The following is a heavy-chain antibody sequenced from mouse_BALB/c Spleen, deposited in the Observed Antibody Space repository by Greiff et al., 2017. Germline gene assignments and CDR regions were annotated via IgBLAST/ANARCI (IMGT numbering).Heavy chain of an antibody. D-gene: IGHD1-1*01. J-gene: IGHJ2*01. CDR1: GFTFSSYA. CDR2: ISSGGST. CDR3: TRDLTTVALDY. V-gene: IGHV5-6-5*01. Sequence: EVKVVESGGGLVKPGGSLKLSCAASGFTFSSYAMSWVRQTPEKRLEWVASISSGGSTYYPDSVKGRFTISRDNARNILYLQMSSLKSEDPAMYYGTRDLTTVALDYWGQGTTLTVSA.